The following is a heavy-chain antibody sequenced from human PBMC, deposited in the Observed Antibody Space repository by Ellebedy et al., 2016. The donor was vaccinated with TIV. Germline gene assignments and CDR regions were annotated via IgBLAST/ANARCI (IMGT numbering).Heavy chain of an antibody. J-gene: IGHJ5*02. CDR3: ARDPGGGGDFGDNWFDP. D-gene: IGHD2-21*01. CDR2: LYPDAKT. Sequence: GGSLRRSCAAYGFTFDNYAMSWVRQAPGKGLEWVSVLYPDAKTNYTDSVNGRFIVSRDSSKNTLYLQMNSLTAEDTAVYYCARDPGGGGDFGDNWFDPWGQGTLVTVS. CDR1: GFTFDNYA. V-gene: IGHV3-66*01.